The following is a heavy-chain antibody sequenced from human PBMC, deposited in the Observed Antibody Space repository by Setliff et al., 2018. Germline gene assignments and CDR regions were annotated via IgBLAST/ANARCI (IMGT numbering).Heavy chain of an antibody. J-gene: IGHJ4*02. Sequence: GESLKISCAASGFTVSSDYMSWFRQAPGKGLEWVANINQDGSEIYSVDSVKGRFTFSRDNAKNSLYLQMNSLRAEDTAVYYCTRDRGPYDFWGAYFVYWGQGSLVTVSS. D-gene: IGHD3-3*01. CDR2: INQDGSEI. CDR3: TRDRGPYDFWGAYFVY. CDR1: GFTVSSDY. V-gene: IGHV3-7*03.